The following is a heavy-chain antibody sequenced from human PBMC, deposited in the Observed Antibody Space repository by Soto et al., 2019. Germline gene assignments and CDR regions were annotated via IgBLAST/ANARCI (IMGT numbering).Heavy chain of an antibody. J-gene: IGHJ4*02. CDR3: ARDQGSHPGY. Sequence: QVQLQESGPGLVRPSGTVSLTCAVSGGSISNGDWWSWVRQPPGKGLEWIGEIHHSGSTNYNPSLKSRVTMSVVPSKNLFSLTLNSVTAADTAFYYCARDQGSHPGYWGQGTLVSVSS. CDR2: IHHSGST. D-gene: IGHD6-13*01. V-gene: IGHV4-4*02. CDR1: GGSISNGDW.